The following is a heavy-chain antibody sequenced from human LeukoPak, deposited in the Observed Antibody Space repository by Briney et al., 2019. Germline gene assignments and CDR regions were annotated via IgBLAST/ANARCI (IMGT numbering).Heavy chain of an antibody. Sequence: SQTLSLTCTVSGDSISSGGHYWSWIRQRAGKGLEWNGRILTSGSTTYNPSLKSRLTISVDTSKNQFSLQLSSVTAADTAVYYCARGGDSGGYYPGGYFDYWGQGTLVIVSS. CDR2: ILTSGST. J-gene: IGHJ4*02. CDR1: GDSISSGGHY. CDR3: ARGGDSGGYYPGGYFDY. D-gene: IGHD3-22*01. V-gene: IGHV4-61*02.